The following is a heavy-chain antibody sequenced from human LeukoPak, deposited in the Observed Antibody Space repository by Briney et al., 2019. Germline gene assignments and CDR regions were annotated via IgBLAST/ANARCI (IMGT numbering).Heavy chain of an antibody. V-gene: IGHV3-23*01. CDR2: IGSGGDNV. D-gene: IGHD4-11*01. CDR3: ARAATVLGAFDI. Sequence: GGSLRLSCAASGFTFSNYAMSWVRQVPGKGLEWVSVIGSGGDNVYYADSVKGRFTISRDNSMNTLYLQMNSLRVEDTALYYCARAATVLGAFDIWGQGTMVTVSS. J-gene: IGHJ3*02. CDR1: GFTFSNYA.